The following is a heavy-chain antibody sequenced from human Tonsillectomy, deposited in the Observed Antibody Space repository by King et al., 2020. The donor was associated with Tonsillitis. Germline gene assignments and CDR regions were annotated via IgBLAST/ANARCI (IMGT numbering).Heavy chain of an antibody. CDR3: AKDQGYSYGSEYFDY. Sequence: VQLVESGGGLVQPGRSLRLSCAASGFTFDDYAMHWVRQAPGKGLEWVSVISWSSNNIDYGDFVKGRFTISRDNAKNSLYLQMDSLRAEDTALYYCAKDQGYSYGSEYFDYWGQGTLVPVSS. V-gene: IGHV3-9*01. CDR2: ISWSSNNI. D-gene: IGHD5-18*01. J-gene: IGHJ4*02. CDR1: GFTFDDYA.